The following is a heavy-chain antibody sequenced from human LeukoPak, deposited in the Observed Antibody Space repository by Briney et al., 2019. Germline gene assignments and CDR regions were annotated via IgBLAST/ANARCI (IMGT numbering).Heavy chain of an antibody. Sequence: PGGSLRLSCVVSGFTFSSYTMNWVRQAPGKGLEWVSYISSSTSTIYYADSVKSRFTISRDNAKNSLYLQMNNLRAEDTAVYHCAREYSSSSGRAFDIWGQGTMVTVSS. CDR1: GFTFSSYT. J-gene: IGHJ3*02. V-gene: IGHV3-48*01. CDR2: ISSSTSTI. CDR3: AREYSSSSGRAFDI. D-gene: IGHD6-6*01.